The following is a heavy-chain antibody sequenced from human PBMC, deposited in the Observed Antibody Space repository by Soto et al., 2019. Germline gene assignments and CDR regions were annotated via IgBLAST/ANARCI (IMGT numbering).Heavy chain of an antibody. CDR2: IKSKTDGGTT. CDR1: GFTFSNAW. V-gene: IGHV3-15*07. J-gene: IGHJ4*02. CDR3: TTDFHYYDSSGYLSGPY. Sequence: GGSLRLSCAASGFTFSNAWMNWVRQASGKGLEWVGRIKSKTDGGTTDYAAPVKGRFTISRDDSKNTLYLQMNNLKTEDTAVYYCTTDFHYYDSSGYLSGPYWGQGILVTVSS. D-gene: IGHD3-22*01.